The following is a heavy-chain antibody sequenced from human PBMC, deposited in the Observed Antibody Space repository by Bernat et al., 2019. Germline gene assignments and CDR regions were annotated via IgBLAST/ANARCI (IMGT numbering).Heavy chain of an antibody. CDR1: GFTFSDAA. D-gene: IGHD6-19*01. CDR2: IRSKADSYAT. CDR3: TREYSSGWPFDT. V-gene: IGHV3-73*01. J-gene: IGHJ5*02. Sequence: VQLVESGGGLVQPGGSLKLSCAASGFTFSDAAMHWVRQASGKGLEWVGRIRSKADSYATTYVASVKGRFTIPRDDSKSTAYLQMNSLKTEDTAVYYCTREYSSGWPFDTWGQGTLVTVSS.